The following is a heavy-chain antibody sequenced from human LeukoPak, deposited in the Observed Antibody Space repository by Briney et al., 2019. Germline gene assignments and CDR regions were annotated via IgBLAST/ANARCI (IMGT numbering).Heavy chain of an antibody. CDR1: GFTVSSNY. J-gene: IGHJ4*02. CDR2: IYSGGST. CDR3: ARVGYMVRGVRVGY. V-gene: IGHV3-53*01. D-gene: IGHD3-10*01. Sequence: GGSLRLSCAASGFTVSSNYMSWVRQAPGKGLEWVSVIYSGGSTYYADSVKGRFTISRDNCKNTLYLQMNSLRAEDTAVYYCARVGYMVRGVRVGYWGQGTLVTVSS.